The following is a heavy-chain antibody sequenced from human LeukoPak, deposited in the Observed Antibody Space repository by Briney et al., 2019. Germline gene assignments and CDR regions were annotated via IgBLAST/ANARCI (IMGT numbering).Heavy chain of an antibody. CDR1: GYSFTSYW. V-gene: IGHV5-51*01. Sequence: GESLKISCKGSGYSFTSYWIGWVRQMPGKGLEWMGIIYPGDSDTRYSPSFQGQVTISADKSISTAYLQWSSLKASDTAMYYCARHRYYDSTQGWDYYYYYMDVWGKGTTVTISS. J-gene: IGHJ6*03. CDR3: ARHRYYDSTQGWDYYYYYMDV. D-gene: IGHD3-22*01. CDR2: IYPGDSDT.